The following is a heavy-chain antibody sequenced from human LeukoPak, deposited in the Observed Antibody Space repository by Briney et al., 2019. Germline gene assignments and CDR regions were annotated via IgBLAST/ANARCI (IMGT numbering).Heavy chain of an antibody. V-gene: IGHV3-30*02. J-gene: IGHJ4*02. Sequence: GGSLRLSWAAAGFTFSSYGMHWGRQAPGKGLEWVAFIRYDGSNKYYADSVKGRFTISRDNSKNTLYLQVNSLRAEDTAVYYCAKAVELLRPFDYWGQGTLVTVSS. CDR2: IRYDGSNK. D-gene: IGHD1-26*01. CDR1: GFTFSSYG. CDR3: AKAVELLRPFDY.